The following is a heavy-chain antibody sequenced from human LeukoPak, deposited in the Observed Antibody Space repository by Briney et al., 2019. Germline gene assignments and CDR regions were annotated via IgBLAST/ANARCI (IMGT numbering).Heavy chain of an antibody. V-gene: IGHV3-23*01. Sequence: GGSLRLPCAASGFTFSSYAMSWVRQAPGKGLEWVSAISGSGGSTYYADSVKGRFTISRDNSKNTLYLQMNSLRAEDTAVYYCAKRGYCSSTSCYFGVDYYYYMDVWGKGTTVTVSS. CDR1: GFTFSSYA. J-gene: IGHJ6*03. D-gene: IGHD2-2*01. CDR3: AKRGYCSSTSCYFGVDYYYYMDV. CDR2: ISGSGGST.